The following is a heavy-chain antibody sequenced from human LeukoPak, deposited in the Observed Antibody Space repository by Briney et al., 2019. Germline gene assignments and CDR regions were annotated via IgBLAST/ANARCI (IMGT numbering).Heavy chain of an antibody. J-gene: IGHJ4*02. CDR1: GYPFSGSD. CDR3: AKTTGGWPRFFDH. Sequence: GGSLRLSCAASGYPFSGSDIHWVRQAPGKGLEWVAFVSHEGSSRFYAESVKGRFGISRDNSKSTTYLQMNGLRPDDTAVYYCAKTTGGWPRFFDHWGQGTLVAVSS. D-gene: IGHD6-19*01. V-gene: IGHV3-30*18. CDR2: VSHEGSSR.